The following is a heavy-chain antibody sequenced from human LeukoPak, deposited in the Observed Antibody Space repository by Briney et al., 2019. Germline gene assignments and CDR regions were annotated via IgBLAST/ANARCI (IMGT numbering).Heavy chain of an antibody. J-gene: IGHJ4*02. Sequence: SGTLSLTCAVSGGSISSSNWWSWVRQPPGKGLEWIGEIYHSGSTNYNPSLKSRVTISVDKSKNQFSLRLSSVTAADTAVYYCARHLYSGYDEPFDYWGQGTLVTVSS. CDR3: ARHLYSGYDEPFDY. CDR1: GGSISSSNW. V-gene: IGHV4-4*02. D-gene: IGHD5-12*01. CDR2: IYHSGST.